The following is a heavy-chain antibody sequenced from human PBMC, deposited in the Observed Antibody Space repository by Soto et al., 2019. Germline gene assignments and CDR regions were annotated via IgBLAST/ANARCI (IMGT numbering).Heavy chain of an antibody. V-gene: IGHV3-33*01. Sequence: QVQLVESGGGVVQPGRSLRLSCAASGFIFGAYGMHWVRQAPGKGLEWVAVVWYDGSNKYYTDSVKGRFTISRDNSKNTLYLQMNSLRAEDTAVYYWAREHGTAFRAIFDFWGQGILVTVSS. D-gene: IGHD1-1*01. J-gene: IGHJ4*02. CDR2: VWYDGSNK. CDR1: GFIFGAYG. CDR3: AREHGTAFRAIFDF.